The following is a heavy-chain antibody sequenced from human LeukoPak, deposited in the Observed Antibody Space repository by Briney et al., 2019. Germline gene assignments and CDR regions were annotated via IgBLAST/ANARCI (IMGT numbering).Heavy chain of an antibody. D-gene: IGHD3-10*01. CDR2: IIPIFGTA. Sequence: ASVKVSCNASGGTFSSYAISWVRQAPGQGLEWMGGIIPIFGTANYAQKFQGRVTITTDESTSTAYMELSSLRSEDTAVYYCARDGSAGAFDIWGQGTMVTVSS. V-gene: IGHV1-69*05. CDR1: GGTFSSYA. J-gene: IGHJ3*02. CDR3: ARDGSAGAFDI.